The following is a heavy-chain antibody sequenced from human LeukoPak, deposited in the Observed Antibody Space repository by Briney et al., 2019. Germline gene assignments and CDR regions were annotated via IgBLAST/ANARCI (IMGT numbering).Heavy chain of an antibody. CDR2: VSSSSGYI. CDR1: GFSFSIYS. D-gene: IGHD3-10*01. CDR3: ARAYYGSGTSHFDS. V-gene: IGHV3-21*01. Sequence: GGSLRLSCAASGFSFSIYSMNWVRQTPGKGLEWVSSVSSSSGYIYYADSVKGRFTISRDNSKNSLYLQMDSLRAEDTAVYYCARAYYGSGTSHFDSWGQRTLVTVSS. J-gene: IGHJ4*02.